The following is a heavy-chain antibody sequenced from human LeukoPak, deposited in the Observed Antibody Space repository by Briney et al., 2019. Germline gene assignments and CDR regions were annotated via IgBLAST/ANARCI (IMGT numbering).Heavy chain of an antibody. J-gene: IGHJ6*02. CDR1: GFTFSSYA. CDR2: ISGSGDNT. D-gene: IGHD3-10*01. Sequence: GGSLRLSCAASGFTFSSYAMSWVRQAPGKGLEWVSVISGSGDNTYYADSVKGRLTISRDNSKNTLYLQMNSLRGEDTAVYYCARETGSGYGMDVWGQGTTVTVSS. CDR3: ARETGSGYGMDV. V-gene: IGHV3-23*01.